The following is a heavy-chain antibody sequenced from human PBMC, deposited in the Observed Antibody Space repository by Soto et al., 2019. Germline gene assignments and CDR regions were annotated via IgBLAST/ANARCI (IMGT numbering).Heavy chain of an antibody. Sequence: ASVKVSCKAPGYTFTNYLMHWVRQAPGQRLEWMGWINAANDNTKYSQKLQGRVTFTRDTSATTAYMELSSLRSEDTAVYYCARGCEAAQSFDYWGQGTLVTVSS. D-gene: IGHD6-6*01. J-gene: IGHJ4*02. CDR3: ARGCEAAQSFDY. V-gene: IGHV1-3*01. CDR1: GYTFTNYL. CDR2: INAANDNT.